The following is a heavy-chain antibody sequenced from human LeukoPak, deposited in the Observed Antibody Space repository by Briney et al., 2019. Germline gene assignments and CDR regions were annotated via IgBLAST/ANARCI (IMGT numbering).Heavy chain of an antibody. V-gene: IGHV1-18*04. Sequence: GASVKVSCKASGYTFTNYYIHWVRQAPGQGLEWMGWISAYNGNTNYAQKLQGRVTMTTDTSTSTAYMELRSLRSDDTAVYYCARGPLRYYYDSSGYGPGDYWGQGTLVTVSS. J-gene: IGHJ4*02. CDR2: ISAYNGNT. D-gene: IGHD3-22*01. CDR1: GYTFTNYY. CDR3: ARGPLRYYYDSSGYGPGDY.